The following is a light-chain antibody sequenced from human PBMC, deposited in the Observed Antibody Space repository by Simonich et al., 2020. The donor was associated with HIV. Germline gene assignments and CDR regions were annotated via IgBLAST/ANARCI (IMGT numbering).Light chain of an antibody. CDR1: QGLRND. V-gene: IGKV1-6*01. CDR3: LQDYNYPWT. J-gene: IGKJ1*01. Sequence: AIQMTQSQSSLSASVGDRVTIPCRASQGLRNDLGCYQQKPGKAPKLLIYAASSLQSWVPSRCSGSGSGTDCTLTISSLQPEDFATYYCLQDYNYPWTFGQGTKVEIK. CDR2: AAS.